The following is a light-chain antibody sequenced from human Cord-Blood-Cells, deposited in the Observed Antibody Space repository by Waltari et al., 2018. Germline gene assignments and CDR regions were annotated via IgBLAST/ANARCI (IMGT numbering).Light chain of an antibody. Sequence: QSVLTQPPSVSGAPGQRVTISCTGSSSNIGAGYDVHWYQQLPGTAPKLPIYGNSNRPSGVPYRFSGSNSGTSASLAITGLQAEDEADYYCQSYDSSLSGSVFGGGTKLTVL. J-gene: IGLJ3*02. CDR2: GNS. CDR1: SSNIGAGYD. CDR3: QSYDSSLSGSV. V-gene: IGLV1-40*01.